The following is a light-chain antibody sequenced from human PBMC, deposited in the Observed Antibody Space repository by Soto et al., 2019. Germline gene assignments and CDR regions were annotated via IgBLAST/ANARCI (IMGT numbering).Light chain of an antibody. V-gene: IGLV2-23*01. J-gene: IGLJ2*01. CDR3: CSYAGSSTYV. CDR2: EAS. Sequence: QSALTQPASVSGSPGQSITISCTGTTSNIGSYILVSWYQQHPGKAPKLLIYEASTRPSGVSNRFSASKSGNTASLTISGLQAEDEADYYCCSYAGSSTYVFGGGTKVTVL. CDR1: TSNIGSYIL.